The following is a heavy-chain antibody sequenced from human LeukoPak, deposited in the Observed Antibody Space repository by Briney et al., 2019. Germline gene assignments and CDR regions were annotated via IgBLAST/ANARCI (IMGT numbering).Heavy chain of an antibody. CDR3: AELGITMIGGV. J-gene: IGHJ6*04. CDR1: GFTFSSYE. Sequence: PGGSLRLSCAASGFTFSSYEMNWVRQAPGKGLEWVSYISSSGSTIYYADSVKGRFTISRDNAKNSLYLQTNSLRAEDTAVYYCAELGITMIGGVWGKGTTVTTSS. CDR2: ISSSGSTI. D-gene: IGHD3-10*02. V-gene: IGHV3-48*03.